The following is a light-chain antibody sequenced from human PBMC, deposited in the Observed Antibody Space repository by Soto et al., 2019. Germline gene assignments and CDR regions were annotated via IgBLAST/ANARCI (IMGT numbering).Light chain of an antibody. CDR2: EVS. V-gene: IGLV2-18*01. CDR3: SLYTSSSTFV. J-gene: IGLJ1*01. Sequence: QSVLTQPPSVSGSPGQSVTISCTGTSSDVGSYNRVSWYQQFPGTAPKLMIYEVSNRPSGVPDRFSGSKSGNTASLTISGLQAEDEADYYCSLYTSSSTFVFGTGTKVTVL. CDR1: SSDVGSYNR.